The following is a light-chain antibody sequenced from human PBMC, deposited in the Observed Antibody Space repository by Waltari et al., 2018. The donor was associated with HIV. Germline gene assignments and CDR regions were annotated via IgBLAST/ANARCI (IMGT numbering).Light chain of an antibody. J-gene: IGLJ3*02. CDR3: ESAHSSLWV. CDR1: ALPKQQ. V-gene: IGLV3-25*03. Sequence: SYELTQPPSVSVSPGQTARHTCSGDALPKQQCYWYQQKAGQAPVLVIYKDSGRPSGIPERFSGSSSGTTVTLTISGVQAEDEADYYCESAHSSLWVFGGGTKLTVL. CDR2: KDS.